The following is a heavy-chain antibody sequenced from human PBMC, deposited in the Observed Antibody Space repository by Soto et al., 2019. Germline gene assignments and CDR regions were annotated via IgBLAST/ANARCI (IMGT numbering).Heavy chain of an antibody. V-gene: IGHV4-59*01. CDR1: GGSISSYY. CDR2: IYYSGST. D-gene: IGHD6-6*01. CDR3: ARLAWGAARPGSRSPGVWNWFDP. J-gene: IGHJ5*02. Sequence: PSETLSLTCTVSGGSISSYYWSWIRQPPGKGLEWIGYIYYSGSTNYNPSLKSRVTISVDTSKNQFSLKLSSVTAADTAVYYCARLAWGAARPGSRSPGVWNWFDPGGQGTLVTVSS.